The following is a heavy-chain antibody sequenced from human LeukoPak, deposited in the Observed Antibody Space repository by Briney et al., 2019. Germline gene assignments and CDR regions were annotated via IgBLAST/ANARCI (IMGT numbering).Heavy chain of an antibody. CDR2: MNPNSGNT. V-gene: IGHV1-8*01. CDR3: ARHGGGHYMDV. CDR1: GYTFTSYD. Sequence: ASVKVSCKASGYTFTSYDINWVRQATGQGLEWMGWMNPNSGNTGYAQKFQGRVTMTRDMSTSTVYMELSSLRSEDTAVYYCARHGGGHYMDVWGKGTTVTVSS. D-gene: IGHD5-24*01. J-gene: IGHJ6*03.